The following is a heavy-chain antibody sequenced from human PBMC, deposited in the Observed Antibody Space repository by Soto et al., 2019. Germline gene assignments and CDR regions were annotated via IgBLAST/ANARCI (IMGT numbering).Heavy chain of an antibody. V-gene: IGHV4-4*02. Sequence: QVQLQESGPGLVRPSGPLPLPCAASGGSISSSTWWSWVRRPPGRGLGWIGEIYHSGSTNYNPSLKSRVTISVDKSKNQFSLKLSSVTAADTAVYYCARGPSMVREVVGMDVWGQGTTVTVSS. CDR3: ARGPSMVREVVGMDV. J-gene: IGHJ6*02. CDR2: IYHSGST. CDR1: GGSISSSTW. D-gene: IGHD3-10*01.